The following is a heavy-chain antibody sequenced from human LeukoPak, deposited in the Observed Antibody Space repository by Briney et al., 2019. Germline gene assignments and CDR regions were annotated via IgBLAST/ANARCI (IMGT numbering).Heavy chain of an antibody. Sequence: PGGSLRLSCAASGFTFSIYSMNWVRQAPGKGLEWVSSINSRGSGEYYADSVKGRFTISRDNAKNSLYLQMNSLRAEDTAVYYCARGSRDSSSYYWGQGILVTVSS. V-gene: IGHV3-21*01. CDR1: GFTFSIYS. D-gene: IGHD6-6*01. J-gene: IGHJ4*02. CDR3: ARGSRDSSSYY. CDR2: INSRGSGE.